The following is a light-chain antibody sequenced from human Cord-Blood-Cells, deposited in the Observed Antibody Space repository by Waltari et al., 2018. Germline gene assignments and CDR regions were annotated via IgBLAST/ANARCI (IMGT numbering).Light chain of an antibody. V-gene: IGKV1-33*01. CDR2: DAS. CDR3: QQYDNLLSIT. J-gene: IGKJ5*01. CDR1: QDISNY. Sequence: DIQMTQSPSSLSASVGDRVTITCQASQDISNYLNWYQQKPGKAPKLLIYDASNLETGVPSRCSGSGSGTDFTVTISSLQPEDIATYYCQQYDNLLSITFGQGTRLEIK.